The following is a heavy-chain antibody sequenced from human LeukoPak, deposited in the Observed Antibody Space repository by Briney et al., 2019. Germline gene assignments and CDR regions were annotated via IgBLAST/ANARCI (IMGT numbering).Heavy chain of an antibody. J-gene: IGHJ6*02. D-gene: IGHD5-12*01. CDR3: ARDPSGGSLYYGMDV. CDR1: GFTFRSSW. CDR2: INSDGGST. Sequence: PGGSLRLSCVASGFTFRSSWMHWVRQAPGKGLVWVSRINSDGGSTTYADSVKGRFTISRDNAKNTLFMQMNSLRAEDTAVYYCARDPSGGSLYYGMDVWGQGTTVTVSS. V-gene: IGHV3-74*03.